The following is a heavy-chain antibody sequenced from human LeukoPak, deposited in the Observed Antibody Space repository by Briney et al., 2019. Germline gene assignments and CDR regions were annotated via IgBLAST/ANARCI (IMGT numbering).Heavy chain of an antibody. CDR1: GFTFSSYA. CDR2: ISSNGGST. Sequence: GGSLRLSCSASGFTFSSYAMHWVRQAPGKGLEYVSAISSNGGSTYYADSVKGRFTISRDNSKNTLYLRMSSLRAEDTAVYYCVKDSSRRGHCTNGVCYPPDAFDIWGQGTMVTVSS. V-gene: IGHV3-64D*09. J-gene: IGHJ3*02. D-gene: IGHD2-8*01. CDR3: VKDSSRRGHCTNGVCYPPDAFDI.